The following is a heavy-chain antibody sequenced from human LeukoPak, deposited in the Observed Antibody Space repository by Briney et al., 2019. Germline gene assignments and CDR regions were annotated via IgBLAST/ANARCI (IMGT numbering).Heavy chain of an antibody. V-gene: IGHV3-53*04. J-gene: IGHJ4*02. Sequence: GGSLRLSCAASGFTVSSNYMSWVRQAPGKGLEWVSVIYSGGSTYYAGSVKGRFTISRHNSKNTLYLQMNSLRAEDTAVYYCAREGRHCTNGVCYDYWGQGTLVTVSS. CDR3: AREGRHCTNGVCYDY. CDR1: GFTVSSNY. CDR2: IYSGGST. D-gene: IGHD2-8*01.